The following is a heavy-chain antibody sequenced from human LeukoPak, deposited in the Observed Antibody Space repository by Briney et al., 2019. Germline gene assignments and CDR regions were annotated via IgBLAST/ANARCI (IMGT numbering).Heavy chain of an antibody. CDR2: ISWNSGSI. Sequence: GGSLRLSCAASGFTFDDYAMHWVRQAPGKGLEWVSGISWNSGSIGYADSVKGRFTISRDSAKNSLYLQMKSLRAEDTALYYCAKDNGPGAFDIWGQGTMVTVSS. J-gene: IGHJ3*02. V-gene: IGHV3-9*01. CDR3: AKDNGPGAFDI. CDR1: GFTFDDYA.